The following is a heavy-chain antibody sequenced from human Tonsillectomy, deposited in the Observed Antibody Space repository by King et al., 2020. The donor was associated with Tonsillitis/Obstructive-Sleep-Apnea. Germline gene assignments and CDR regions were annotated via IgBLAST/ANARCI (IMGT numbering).Heavy chain of an antibody. Sequence: VQLVESGGGLVKPGGSLRLSCAASGFTFSDYYMSWIRQAPGKGLEWVSYISSSSSYTNYADSVKGRFTISRDTAKNSLYLQMNSLRAEDTAVYYCARDPSYYDFWSGYSVEYMDVWGKGTTVTVSS. CDR1: GFTFSDYY. CDR3: ARDPSYYDFWSGYSVEYMDV. CDR2: ISSSSSYT. D-gene: IGHD3-3*01. V-gene: IGHV3-11*05. J-gene: IGHJ6*03.